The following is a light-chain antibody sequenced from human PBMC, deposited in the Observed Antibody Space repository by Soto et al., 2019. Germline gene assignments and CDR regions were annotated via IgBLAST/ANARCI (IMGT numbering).Light chain of an antibody. J-gene: IGKJ1*01. CDR1: QTILYGSNNKNH. CDR2: WSS. Sequence: DIVLTQSPDSLAVSLGERTTINCKSSQTILYGSNNKNHLAWYQHRPGQPHKLLISWSSSRESGVPDRFSGSGSGTYFTLTINMLQAEDVTVYYCQQFSSSPTFGQGTKVEIK. V-gene: IGKV4-1*01. CDR3: QQFSSSPT.